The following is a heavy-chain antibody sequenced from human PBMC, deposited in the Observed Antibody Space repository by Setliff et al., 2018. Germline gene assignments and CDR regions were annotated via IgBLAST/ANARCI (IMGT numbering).Heavy chain of an antibody. CDR3: ARGYYDSYARYYVVGDY. J-gene: IGHJ4*02. D-gene: IGHD3-22*01. CDR2: ISVYNGNT. V-gene: IGHV1-18*01. Sequence: GASVKVSCKASGYTFTSFGINWVRQAPGQGLEWMGRISVYNGNTNYGQKYQGRVAMTTDTSTNTVYMELRSLRSDDTAVYYCARGYYDSYARYYVVGDYWGQGTPVTVSS. CDR1: GYTFTSFG.